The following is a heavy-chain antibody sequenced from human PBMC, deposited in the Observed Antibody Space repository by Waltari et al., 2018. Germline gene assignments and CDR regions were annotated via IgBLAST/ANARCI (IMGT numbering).Heavy chain of an antibody. D-gene: IGHD1-26*01. Sequence: QVQLQESGPGLVKPSETLSLTCAVSGYSISSGYYWGWIRQPPGKGLEWIGSIYHSGSTYYNPSLKSRVTISVDTSKNQCSLKLSSVTAADTAVYYCARGVVGASLPYWGQGTLVTVSS. V-gene: IGHV4-38-2*01. CDR2: IYHSGST. CDR3: ARGVVGASLPY. CDR1: GYSISSGYY. J-gene: IGHJ4*02.